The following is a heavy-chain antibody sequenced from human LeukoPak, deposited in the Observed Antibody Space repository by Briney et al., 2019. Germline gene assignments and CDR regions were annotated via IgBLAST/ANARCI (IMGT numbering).Heavy chain of an antibody. CDR3: ARDYGFLPRYCSGDNCYSDVGDF. J-gene: IGHJ4*02. D-gene: IGHD2-15*01. Sequence: GASVTVSCKASGYTFTSYYMHWVRQAPGQGPEWMGWINPNRAVTNYAQKFQGRVTMTSDTSITTAYMELGSLRSDDTAVYYCARDYGFLPRYCSGDNCYSDVGDFWGQGTLVTVSS. V-gene: IGHV1-2*02. CDR1: GYTFTSYY. CDR2: INPNRAVT.